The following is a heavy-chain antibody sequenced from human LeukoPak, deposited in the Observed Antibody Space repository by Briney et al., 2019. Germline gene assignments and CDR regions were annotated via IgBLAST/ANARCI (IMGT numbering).Heavy chain of an antibody. D-gene: IGHD5-18*01. CDR3: ATYRQVLLPFES. V-gene: IGHV3-53*01. Sequence: GGSLRLSCVVSGFGFSDSYMTWIRQTPGKKGLEWVSSIFQGGGEIHYADSVRGRFTISRDNSKSTLFLQMNSLRAEDTAIYYCATYRQVLLPFESWGQGTLVTVSS. CDR2: IFQGGGEI. J-gene: IGHJ4*02. CDR1: GFGFSDSY.